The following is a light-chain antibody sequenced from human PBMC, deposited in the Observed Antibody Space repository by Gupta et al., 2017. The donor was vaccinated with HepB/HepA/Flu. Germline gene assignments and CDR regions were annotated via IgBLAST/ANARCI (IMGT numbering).Light chain of an antibody. CDR1: QSVSSY. Sequence: EIVFTQSPATLSLSPGERDTLSCRASQSVSSYLAWYQQKPGQAPRLLIYDASNTATGIPARFSGSGSGTDFTLTISSLEPEDFAVYYCQQRSNWPGTFGQGTKVEIK. CDR3: QQRSNWPGT. J-gene: IGKJ2*01. V-gene: IGKV3-11*01. CDR2: DAS.